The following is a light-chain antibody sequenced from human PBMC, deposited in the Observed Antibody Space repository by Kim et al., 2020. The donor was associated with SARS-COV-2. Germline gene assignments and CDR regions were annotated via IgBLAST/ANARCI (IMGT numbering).Light chain of an antibody. CDR3: CSYAGSSTVI. CDR2: EVN. Sequence: GRSITISCTGTSSDVGSYNLVSWYQQHPGRAPKLMIYEVNERPSGVSNRFSGSKSGNTASLTISGLQAEDEADYYYCSYAGSSTVIFGGGTQLTVL. J-gene: IGLJ2*01. V-gene: IGLV2-23*02. CDR1: SSDVGSYNL.